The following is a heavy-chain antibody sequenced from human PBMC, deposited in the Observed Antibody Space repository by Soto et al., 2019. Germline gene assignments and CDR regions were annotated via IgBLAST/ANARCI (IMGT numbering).Heavy chain of an antibody. CDR3: ARDSTGAADAFDI. CDR2: IWYDGSNK. CDR1: GFTFSSYG. J-gene: IGHJ3*02. D-gene: IGHD1-26*01. Sequence: QVQLVESGGGVVQPGRSLRLSCAASGFTFSSYGMHWVRQAPGKGLEWVAVIWYDGSNKYYADSVKGRFTISRDTSKNTLYLQMNSLRAEDTAVYYCARDSTGAADAFDIWGQGTMVTVSS. V-gene: IGHV3-33*01.